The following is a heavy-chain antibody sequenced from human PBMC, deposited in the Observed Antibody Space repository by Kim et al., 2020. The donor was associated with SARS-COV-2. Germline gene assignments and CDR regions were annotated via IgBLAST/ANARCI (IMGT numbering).Heavy chain of an antibody. CDR2: IYYSGST. V-gene: IGHV4-31*03. D-gene: IGHD6-13*01. CDR1: GGSISSGGYY. J-gene: IGHJ4*02. Sequence: SETLSLTCTVSGGSISSGGYYWSWIRQHPGKGLEWIGYIYYSGSTYYNPSLKSRVTISVDTSKNQFSLKLSSVTAADTAVYYCARMTLVPRYVDYWGQGTLVTVSS. CDR3: ARMTLVPRYVDY.